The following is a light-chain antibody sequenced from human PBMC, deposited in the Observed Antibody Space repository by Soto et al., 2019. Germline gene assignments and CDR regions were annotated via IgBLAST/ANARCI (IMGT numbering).Light chain of an antibody. J-gene: IGLJ2*01. V-gene: IGLV2-14*01. CDR2: EVS. CDR1: SSDVGGYNY. Sequence: QSALTQPASVSGSPGQSITISCTGTSSDVGGYNYVSWYQQRPRKAPKLMIYEVSNRPSGVSNRFSGSKSGNTASLTISGLQDEDDADYYRSSYTSSSTVVFGGGTKLTVL. CDR3: SSYTSSSTVV.